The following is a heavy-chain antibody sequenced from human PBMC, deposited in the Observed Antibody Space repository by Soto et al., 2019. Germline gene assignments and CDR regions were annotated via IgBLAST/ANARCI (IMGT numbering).Heavy chain of an antibody. Sequence: KTSESLSLTCAVYGGSFSGYYWSWIRQPPGKGLEWIGEINHSGSTNYNPSLKSRVTISVDTSKNQFSLKLSSVTAADTAVYYCARGRSPYSSSGPPFDPWGQGTRVTSPQ. J-gene: IGHJ5*02. CDR2: INHSGST. D-gene: IGHD6-13*01. CDR1: GGSFSGYY. CDR3: ARGRSPYSSSGPPFDP. V-gene: IGHV4-34*01.